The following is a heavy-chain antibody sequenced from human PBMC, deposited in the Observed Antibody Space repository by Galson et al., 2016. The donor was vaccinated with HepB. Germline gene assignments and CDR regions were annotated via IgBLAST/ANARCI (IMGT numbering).Heavy chain of an antibody. CDR3: AILKLGTLFDP. D-gene: IGHD3-16*01. Sequence: SLRLSCAVSGLTFSTCDMTWVRQAPGKGLEWVSSIGTDEYTYYADSVKGRVTISRDNSKNTLYLQMNSLRAEDTAVYYCAILKLGTLFDPWGQGSLVIVSS. CDR1: GLTFSTCD. V-gene: IGHV3-23*01. J-gene: IGHJ5*02. CDR2: IGTDEYT.